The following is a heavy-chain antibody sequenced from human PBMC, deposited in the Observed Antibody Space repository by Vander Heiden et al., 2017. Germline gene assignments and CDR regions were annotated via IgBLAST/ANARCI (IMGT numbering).Heavy chain of an antibody. D-gene: IGHD2-15*01. Sequence: EVQLVQSGGGLVQPGGSLGFSCGASGFSFSSYTTTWFRQTPGKGLEWISYISATGVTIYYSQSVEGRFTISRDNVKNSLYLQMNNLRDDDTGVYYCARDPKLYGAFGPYFDYWGQGVLVTVAS. J-gene: IGHJ4*02. CDR3: ARDPKLYGAFGPYFDY. V-gene: IGHV3-48*02. CDR2: ISATGVTI. CDR1: GFSFSSYT.